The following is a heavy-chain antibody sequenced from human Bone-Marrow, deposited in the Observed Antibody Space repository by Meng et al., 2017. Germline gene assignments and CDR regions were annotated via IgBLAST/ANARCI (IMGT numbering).Heavy chain of an antibody. J-gene: IGHJ4*02. D-gene: IGHD6-13*01. CDR2: LHDSGST. Sequence: QLQLQEPGPGLLKPSETLSPTCNVSGGSLSASSFYWGWIRQAPGKGLEWIGTLHDSGSTYYNPSLKSQVTISADTSNSQFSLKLSSVTAADTAVYYCAREWETLATAADDYWGQGTLVTVSS. V-gene: IGHV4-39*07. CDR1: GGSLSASSFY. CDR3: AREWETLATAADDY.